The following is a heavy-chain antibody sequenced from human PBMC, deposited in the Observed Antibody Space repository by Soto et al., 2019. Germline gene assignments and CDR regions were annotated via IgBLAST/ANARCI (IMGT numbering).Heavy chain of an antibody. V-gene: IGHV3-23*01. D-gene: IGHD3-10*01. J-gene: IGHJ4*02. CDR3: AKDLEAEVLLDY. CDR2: ISGSGGST. Sequence: PAGSLRLSCAASGFTFSSYAMSWVRQAPGKGLEWVSAISGSGGSTYYADSVKGRFTISRDNSKNTLYLQMNSLRAEDTAVYYCAKDLEAEVLLDYWGQGTLVTVSS. CDR1: GFTFSSYA.